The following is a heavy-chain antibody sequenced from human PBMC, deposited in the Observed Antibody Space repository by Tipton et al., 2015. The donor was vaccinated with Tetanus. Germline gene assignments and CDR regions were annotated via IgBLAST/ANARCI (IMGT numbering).Heavy chain of an antibody. Sequence: TLSLTCTVTRGPISSYYWSWIRQPPGKGLEWLGKITYHRATNYNSSPKSRVTISLDASTSQFSLKLTSATAADTAVYYCARERIRLIGEVIFRYFDLWGRGTLVTVSS. CDR1: RGPISSYY. D-gene: IGHD3-3*02. CDR3: ARERIRLIGEVIFRYFDL. CDR2: ITYHRAT. V-gene: IGHV4-59*01. J-gene: IGHJ2*01.